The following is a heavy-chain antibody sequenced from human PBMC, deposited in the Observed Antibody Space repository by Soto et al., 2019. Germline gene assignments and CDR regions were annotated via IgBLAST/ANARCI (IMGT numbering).Heavy chain of an antibody. CDR2: IKQDGSEK. Sequence: GGSLRLSCAASGFTFSSYWMSWVRQAPGKGLEWVANIKQDGSEKYYVDSVKGRFTISRDNAKNSLYLQMNSLRAEDTAVYSCACWSPAIYYCYYGFDVWGQGTTVTVSS. CDR1: GFTFSSYW. V-gene: IGHV3-7*01. CDR3: ACWSPAIYYCYYGFDV. D-gene: IGHD2-2*01. J-gene: IGHJ6*02.